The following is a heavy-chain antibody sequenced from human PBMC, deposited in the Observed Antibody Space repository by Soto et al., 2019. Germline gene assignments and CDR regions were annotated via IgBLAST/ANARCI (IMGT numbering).Heavy chain of an antibody. J-gene: IGHJ4*02. CDR3: AHSRYCSSTSCRQYYFDY. CDR2: IYWDDDK. CDR1: GFSLSTSGVG. V-gene: IGHV2-5*02. Sequence: SGPTLVKPTQTLTLTCTFSGFSLSTSGVGVGWIRQPPGKALEWLALIYWDDDKRYSPSLKSRLTITKDTSKNQVVLTMTNMDPVDTATYYCAHSRYCSSTSCRQYYFDYWGQGTLVTVSS. D-gene: IGHD2-2*01.